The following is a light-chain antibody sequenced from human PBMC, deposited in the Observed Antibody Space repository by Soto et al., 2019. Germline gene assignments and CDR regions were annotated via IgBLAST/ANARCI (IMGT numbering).Light chain of an antibody. CDR1: SSDVSGYNY. V-gene: IGLV2-14*03. J-gene: IGLJ1*01. CDR2: DVT. Sequence: QSALTQPASVSGSPGQSITISCTGTSSDVSGYNYVSWYQQHPVKAPKLMIYDVTNLPSGVSDRFSGSKSGNTASLTISGLQADDEADYYCSSYTSSSPPYVFGTGTKVTVL. CDR3: SSYTSSSPPYV.